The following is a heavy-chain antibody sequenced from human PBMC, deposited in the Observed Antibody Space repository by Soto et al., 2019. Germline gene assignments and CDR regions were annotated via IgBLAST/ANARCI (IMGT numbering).Heavy chain of an antibody. V-gene: IGHV4-4*02. CDR1: GGSIRSNNW. J-gene: IGHJ4*02. D-gene: IGHD1-26*01. CDR3: ARVYSGSYSDS. CDR2: IFHGGST. Sequence: LSLTCAVSGGSIRSNNWWSWVRQPPGKGLEWIGEIFHGGSTYYNPSLKTRVTLSLEKSKNQFSLKMTSLTAADTAVYYCARVYSGSYSDSWGQGTLVTVSS.